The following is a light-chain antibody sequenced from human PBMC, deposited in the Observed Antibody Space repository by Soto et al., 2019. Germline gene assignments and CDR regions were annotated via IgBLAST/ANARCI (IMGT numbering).Light chain of an antibody. J-gene: IGKJ1*01. CDR1: QSVSSSY. CDR2: GAS. V-gene: IGKV3-20*01. Sequence: EIVLTQSPGTLSLSPGERATLSCRASQSVSSSYLAWYQQKPGQAPRLLIYGASKRATGSPDRFSGSGSGTHFTLSMSRQEPEVFSLYYYQKFPSWTFGQGTKVEIK. CDR3: QKFPSWT.